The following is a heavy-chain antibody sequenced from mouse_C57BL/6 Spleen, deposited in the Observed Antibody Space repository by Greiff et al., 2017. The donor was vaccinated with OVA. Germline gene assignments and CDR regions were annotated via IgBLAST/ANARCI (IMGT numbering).Heavy chain of an antibody. CDR3: ARRVASAWYFDV. Sequence: EVKLVESGGGLVKPGGSLKLSCAASGFTFSDYGMHWVRQAPEKGLEWVAYISSGSSTIYYADTVKGRFTISRDNAKNTLFLQMTSLRSEDTAMYYCARRVASAWYFDVWGTGTTVTVSS. V-gene: IGHV5-17*01. CDR2: ISSGSSTI. J-gene: IGHJ1*03. CDR1: GFTFSDYG. D-gene: IGHD1-1*02.